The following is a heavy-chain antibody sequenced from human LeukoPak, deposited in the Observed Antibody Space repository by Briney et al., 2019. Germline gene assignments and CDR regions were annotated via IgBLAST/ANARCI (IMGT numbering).Heavy chain of an antibody. J-gene: IGHJ4*02. CDR3: AKDRRGYSGYEAFDY. D-gene: IGHD5-12*01. V-gene: IGHV3-23*01. CDR2: ISGSGGST. Sequence: PGGSLRLSCAASGFTFSSYAMSGVRQATGKGLEWVSAISGSGGSTYYADSVKGRFTISRDNSKNTLYLQMNSLRAEDTAVYYCAKDRRGYSGYEAFDYWGQGTLVTVSS. CDR1: GFTFSSYA.